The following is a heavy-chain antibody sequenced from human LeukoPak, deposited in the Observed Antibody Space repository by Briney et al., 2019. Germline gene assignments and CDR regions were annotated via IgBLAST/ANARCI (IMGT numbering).Heavy chain of an antibody. J-gene: IGHJ4*02. CDR1: GFTVSSNY. CDR2: IYSGGST. V-gene: IGHV3-53*01. D-gene: IGHD7-27*01. Sequence: GGSLRLSCAASGFTVSSNYMSWVRQAPGKGLEWVSVIYSGGSTYYGDSVKGRFTIYRDNSKNTLYLQMNSLGAEDTAVYYCVQDWAWGAFAYWGQGTLVTVSS. CDR3: VQDWAWGAFAY.